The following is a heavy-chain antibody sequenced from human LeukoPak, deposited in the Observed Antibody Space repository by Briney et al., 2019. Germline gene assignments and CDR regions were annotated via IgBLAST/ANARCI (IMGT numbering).Heavy chain of an antibody. Sequence: SVKVSCKASGGFFSSYAISWVRRAPGQGLEWMGRIIPILGIANYAQKFQGRVTITADKSTSTAYMDLSSLRSEDTAVYYCARDLPPYYFDYWGQGTLVTVSS. V-gene: IGHV1-69*04. CDR2: IIPILGIA. J-gene: IGHJ4*02. CDR3: ARDLPPYYFDY. CDR1: GGFFSSYA.